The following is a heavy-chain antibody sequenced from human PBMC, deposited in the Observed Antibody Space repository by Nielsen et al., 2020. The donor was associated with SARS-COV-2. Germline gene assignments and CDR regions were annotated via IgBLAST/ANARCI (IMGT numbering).Heavy chain of an antibody. CDR3: AKGNWYDYGMDV. Sequence: GESLKISCAASGFTISPYWMHWVRQAPGKGLEWVSGISYTGGGPYYADSVKGRFTISRDNSKNTLYLHMNSLRADDTAVYYCAKGNWYDYGMDVWGQGTTVTVS. D-gene: IGHD1-1*01. V-gene: IGHV3-23*01. CDR1: GFTISPYW. J-gene: IGHJ6*02. CDR2: ISYTGGGP.